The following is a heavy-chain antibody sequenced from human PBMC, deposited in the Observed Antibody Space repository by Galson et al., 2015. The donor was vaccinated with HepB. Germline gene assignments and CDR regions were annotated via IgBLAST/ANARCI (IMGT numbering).Heavy chain of an antibody. J-gene: IGHJ4*02. D-gene: IGHD3-22*01. Sequence: SLRLSCAVSGFTFSSYEMNWVRQAPGKGLEWVSYSSGSGSTVHYADSVKGRFTISRDNAKNSLYLQMNSLRVEDTAVYYCAREGYDSSGYYGFDYWGQGTLVTVSS. CDR1: GFTFSSYE. CDR2: SSGSGSTV. V-gene: IGHV3-48*03. CDR3: AREGYDSSGYYGFDY.